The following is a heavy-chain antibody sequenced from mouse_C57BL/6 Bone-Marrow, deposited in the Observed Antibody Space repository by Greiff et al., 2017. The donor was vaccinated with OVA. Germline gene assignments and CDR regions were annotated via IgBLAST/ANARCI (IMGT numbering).Heavy chain of an antibody. J-gene: IGHJ1*03. V-gene: IGHV1-55*01. Sequence: QVQLQQPGAELVKPGASVKMSCKASGYTFTSYWITWVKQRPGQGLEWIGDIYPGSGSTNYNEKFKSKATLTVETSSSTAYMQLSSLTSEDSAVYYCARKKAHYDYDRGYWYFDVWGTGTTVTVSS. CDR3: ARKKAHYDYDRGYWYFDV. CDR1: GYTFTSYW. D-gene: IGHD2-4*01. CDR2: IYPGSGST.